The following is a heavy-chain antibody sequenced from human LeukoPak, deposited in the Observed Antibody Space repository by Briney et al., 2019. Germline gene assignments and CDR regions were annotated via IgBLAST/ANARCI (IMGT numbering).Heavy chain of an antibody. Sequence: PGGSPRLSCAASGFSFDDYAMHWVRQAPGKGLEWVSLITGDGITTYYADSVKGRFTISRDSSKNSLYLQMNSLTTEDTALYYCAKDDGTTAFWYFDLWGRGTLVTVSS. CDR3: AKDDGTTAFWYFDL. CDR1: GFSFDDYA. J-gene: IGHJ2*01. V-gene: IGHV3-43*02. D-gene: IGHD1-7*01. CDR2: ITGDGITT.